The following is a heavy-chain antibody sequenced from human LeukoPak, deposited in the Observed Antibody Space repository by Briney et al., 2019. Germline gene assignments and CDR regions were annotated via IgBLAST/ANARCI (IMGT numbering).Heavy chain of an antibody. J-gene: IGHJ5*02. D-gene: IGHD6-19*01. Sequence: PGGSLRLSCAASGFTFSDYYMNWIRQAPGRGLEWVSYISSSGSYTNYADSVKGRFTISRDNAKNSLYLQTSSLRAEDTAVYYCARGVAGPWGQGTLVTVSS. CDR2: ISSSGSYT. CDR1: GFTFSDYY. CDR3: ARGVAGP. V-gene: IGHV3-11*06.